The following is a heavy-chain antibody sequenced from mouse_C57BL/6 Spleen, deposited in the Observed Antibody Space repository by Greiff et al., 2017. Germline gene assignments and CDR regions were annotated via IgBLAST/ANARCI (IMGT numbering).Heavy chain of an antibody. J-gene: IGHJ2*01. CDR3: ARGYVFDY. CDR1: GFTFSDYG. CDR2: ISSCSSTI. Sequence: EVQVVEPGGGLVKPGGSLKLSCAASGFTFSDYGMHWVRQAPEKGLEWVAYISSCSSTIYYADTVKGRFTISRDNAKNTLFLQMTSLRSEDTAMYYCARGYVFDYWGQGTTLTVSA. V-gene: IGHV5-17*01. D-gene: IGHD1-2*01.